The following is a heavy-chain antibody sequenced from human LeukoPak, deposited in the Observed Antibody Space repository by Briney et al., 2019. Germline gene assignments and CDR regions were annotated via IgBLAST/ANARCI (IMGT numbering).Heavy chain of an antibody. CDR3: ARVEFGAFDI. CDR1: GGSISSGGYY. Sequence: PSETLSLTCTVSGGSISSGGYYWSWIRQPPGKGLEWIGYIYHSGSTYYNPSLKSRVTISVDRSKNQFSLKLSSVTAADTAVYYCARVEFGAFDIWGQGTMVTVSS. D-gene: IGHD3-16*01. J-gene: IGHJ3*02. V-gene: IGHV4-30-2*01. CDR2: IYHSGST.